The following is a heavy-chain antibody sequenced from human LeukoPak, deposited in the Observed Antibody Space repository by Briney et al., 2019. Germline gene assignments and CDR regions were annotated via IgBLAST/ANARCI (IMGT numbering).Heavy chain of an antibody. Sequence: GGCLRLSCAASGFTFSDYYMSWSRQAPGKGLEWVSYISKSSSSTNYADSVKRRFSISRDNAKNSLYLQLNSLTVEDTAVYYCARVRSSGSPLDYWGQGTLVSLSS. CDR3: ARVRSSGSPLDY. CDR1: GFTFSDYY. J-gene: IGHJ4*02. V-gene: IGHV3-11*05. D-gene: IGHD3-10*01. CDR2: ISKSSSST.